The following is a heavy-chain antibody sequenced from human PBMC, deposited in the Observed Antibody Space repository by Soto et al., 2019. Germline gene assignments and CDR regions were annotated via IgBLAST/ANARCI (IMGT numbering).Heavy chain of an antibody. CDR2: LYTRGTT. V-gene: IGHV4-4*07. J-gene: IGHJ4*02. Sequence: PSETLSLTCSVSGASISNFYWSWIRQSAGKGLEWIGRLYTRGTTDYNPSLKSRVTMSIDTSKNRVSLSLTSVTAADTAVYYCAKGGTYYFDSWGQGLVVTVYS. CDR3: AKGGTYYFDS. CDR1: GASISNFY. D-gene: IGHD3-16*01.